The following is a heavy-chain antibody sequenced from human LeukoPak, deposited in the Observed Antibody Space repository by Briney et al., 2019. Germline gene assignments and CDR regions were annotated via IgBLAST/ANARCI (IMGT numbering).Heavy chain of an antibody. D-gene: IGHD4-11*01. CDR1: GGSFSGYY. V-gene: IGHV4-34*01. CDR3: ARGVAVTTGSYYYYMDV. Sequence: PSETLSLTCAVYGGSFSGYYWSWIRQPPGKGLEWIGEINHSGSTNYNPSLKSRVTISVDTSKNQFSLTLSSVTAADTAVYYCARGVAVTTGSYYYYMDVWGKGTTATVSS. CDR2: INHSGST. J-gene: IGHJ6*03.